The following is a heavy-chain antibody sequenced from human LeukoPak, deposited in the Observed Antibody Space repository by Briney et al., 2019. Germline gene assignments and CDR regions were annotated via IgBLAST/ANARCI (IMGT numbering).Heavy chain of an antibody. J-gene: IGHJ5*02. CDR3: ARSAVAGIGWFDP. Sequence: GASVKVSCKASGGTFSSYAISWVRQAPGQGLEWMGRIIPILGIANYAQKFQGRVMITADKSTSTAYMELSSLRSEDTAVYYCARSAVAGIGWFDPWGQGTLVTVSS. D-gene: IGHD6-19*01. CDR2: IIPILGIA. CDR1: GGTFSSYA. V-gene: IGHV1-69*04.